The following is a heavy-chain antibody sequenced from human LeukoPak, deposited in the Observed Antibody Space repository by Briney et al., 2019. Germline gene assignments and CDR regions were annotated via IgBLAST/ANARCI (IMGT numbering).Heavy chain of an antibody. Sequence: VASVKVSCKASGYTFTSCAVHWVRQAPGQRLEWMGWINAGNGNTKYSQKFQGRVTITRDTSASTVYMELSSLRSEDTAVYYCARESVYGRRFDPWGQGTLVTVSS. CDR1: GYTFTSCA. J-gene: IGHJ5*02. CDR2: INAGNGNT. CDR3: ARESVYGRRFDP. D-gene: IGHD2-8*01. V-gene: IGHV1-3*01.